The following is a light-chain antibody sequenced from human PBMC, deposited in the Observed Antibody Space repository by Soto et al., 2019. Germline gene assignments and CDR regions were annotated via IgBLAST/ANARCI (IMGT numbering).Light chain of an antibody. CDR3: QQYGSSGRT. Sequence: IGLAHTPATLSVSPRKRATLSCRASQSVSSNLAWYQQKPGQAPRLLIYGASSRATGIPDRFSGSGSGTDFTLTISRLEPEDFAVYYCQQYGSSGRTFGQG. V-gene: IGKV3-20*01. CDR1: QSVSSN. CDR2: GAS. J-gene: IGKJ1*01.